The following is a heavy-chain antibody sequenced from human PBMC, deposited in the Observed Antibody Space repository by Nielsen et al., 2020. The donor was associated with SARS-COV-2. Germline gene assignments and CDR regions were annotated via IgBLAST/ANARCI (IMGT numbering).Heavy chain of an antibody. V-gene: IGHV3-7*01. CDR2: IKEDGSEK. CDR3: ARNSGWYDSTLY. J-gene: IGHJ4*02. Sequence: GGSLRPSCAASGFTFSSYWMNWVRQAPGKGLEWVANIKEDGSEKYYADSVKGRFTISRDNAKDLLYLQMNSLRAEDTAVYFCARNSGWYDSTLYWGLGTLVTVSS. CDR1: GFTFSSYW. D-gene: IGHD6-13*01.